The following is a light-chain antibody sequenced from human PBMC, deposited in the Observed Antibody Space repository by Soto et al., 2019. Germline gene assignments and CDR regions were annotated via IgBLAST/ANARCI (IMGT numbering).Light chain of an antibody. CDR1: SGHSSNV. Sequence: QPVLPQSPSASASLGASVKLTCTLSSGHSSNVIAWHQQQPEKGPRYLMKVTNDGSHIKGDGIPDRFSGSSSGAQRYLTISSLQSEDEADYYCQTWATPIGVFGGGTKVTVL. CDR2: VTNDGSH. V-gene: IGLV4-69*01. CDR3: QTWATPIGV. J-gene: IGLJ2*01.